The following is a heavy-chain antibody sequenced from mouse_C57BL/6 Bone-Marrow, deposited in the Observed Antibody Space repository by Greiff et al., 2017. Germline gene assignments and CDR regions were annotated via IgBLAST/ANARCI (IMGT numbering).Heavy chain of an antibody. V-gene: IGHV5-9*01. D-gene: IGHD2-3*01. CDR1: GFTFSSYT. Sequence: EVNLVESGGGLVKPGGSLKLSCAASGFTFSSYTMSWVRQTPEKRLEWVATISGGGGNTYYPDSVKGRFTISRDNAKNTLYLQMSSLRSEDTALYYCARLGWLLRAPWFAYWGQGTLVTVSA. J-gene: IGHJ3*01. CDR2: ISGGGGNT. CDR3: ARLGWLLRAPWFAY.